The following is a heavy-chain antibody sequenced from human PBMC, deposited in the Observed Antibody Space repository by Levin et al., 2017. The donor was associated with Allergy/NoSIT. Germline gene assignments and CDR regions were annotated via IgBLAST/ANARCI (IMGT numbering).Heavy chain of an antibody. J-gene: IGHJ4*02. CDR2: ISYDGSNK. V-gene: IGHV3-30*03. CDR3: ARDGELWFGELSPPGY. D-gene: IGHD3-10*01. Sequence: AGGSLRLSCAASGFTFSSYGMHWVRQAPGKGLEWVAVISYDGSNKYYADSVKGRFTISRDNSKNTLYLQMNSLRAEDTAVYYCARDGELWFGELSPPGYWGQGTLVTVSS. CDR1: GFTFSSYG.